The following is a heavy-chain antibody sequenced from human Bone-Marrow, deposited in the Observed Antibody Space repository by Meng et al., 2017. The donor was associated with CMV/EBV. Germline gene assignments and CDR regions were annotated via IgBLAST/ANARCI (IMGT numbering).Heavy chain of an antibody. V-gene: IGHV2-5*01. D-gene: IGHD1-1*01. CDR2: IYWNDDK. J-gene: IGHJ6*02. CDR1: GFSLSTSGVG. CDR3: AHSEGFRIDNSYYYYYGMDV. Sequence: SGPTLVKPTQTLTPTCTFSGFSLSTSGVGVAWIRQSPGKAPEWLAVIYWNDDKRYSPSLRSRLTVTKDTSKNQVVLTMTNMDPVDTGTYYCAHSEGFRIDNSYYYYYGMDVWGQGTTVTVSS.